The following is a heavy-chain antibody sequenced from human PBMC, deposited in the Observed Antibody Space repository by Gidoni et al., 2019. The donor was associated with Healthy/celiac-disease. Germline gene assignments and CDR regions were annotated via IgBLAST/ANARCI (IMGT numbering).Heavy chain of an antibody. CDR1: GFTFSSYR. CDR3: AREGGYCSGGSCYSGGDY. Sequence: EVQLVESGGGLVKPGVSLRLSCAASGFTFSSYRMNWVRQAPGKGLEWVSSISSSSSYIYYADSVKGRFTISRDNAKNSLYLQMNSLRAEDTAVYYCAREGGYCSGGSCYSGGDYWGQGTLVTVSS. D-gene: IGHD2-15*01. CDR2: ISSSSSYI. J-gene: IGHJ4*02. V-gene: IGHV3-21*01.